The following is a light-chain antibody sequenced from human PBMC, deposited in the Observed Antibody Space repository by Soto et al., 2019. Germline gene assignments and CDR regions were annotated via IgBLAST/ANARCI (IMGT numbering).Light chain of an antibody. Sequence: QSVLTQPASVSGSPGQSIAISCTGTSSDVGGYNYVSWHQQHPGKAPKVLISVVCNRPSGVSNRFSGSKSGNTASLTISGLQAEDEADYYCSSYRSGGTFVFGSGTKVTVL. CDR3: SSYRSGGTFV. V-gene: IGLV2-14*01. CDR2: VVC. CDR1: SSDVGGYNY. J-gene: IGLJ1*01.